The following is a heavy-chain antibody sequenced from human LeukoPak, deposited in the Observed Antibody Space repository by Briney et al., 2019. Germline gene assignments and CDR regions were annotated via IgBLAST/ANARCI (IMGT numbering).Heavy chain of an antibody. D-gene: IGHD5-18*01. J-gene: IGHJ4*02. CDR1: GYTFTSYG. Sequence: GASVKVSCKASGYTFTSYGISWVRQAPGQGLDGMGWISAYNGNTNYAQKLQGRVTMTTDTSTSTAYMELRSLRSDDTAVYYCARVNGRRGYSYGNDYWGQGTLVTVSS. CDR3: ARVNGRRGYSYGNDY. CDR2: ISAYNGNT. V-gene: IGHV1-18*01.